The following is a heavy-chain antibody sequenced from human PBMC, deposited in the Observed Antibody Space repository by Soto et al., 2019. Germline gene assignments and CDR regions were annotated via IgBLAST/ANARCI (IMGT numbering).Heavy chain of an antibody. D-gene: IGHD4-17*01. Sequence: QVQLVQSGAEVKKPGASVKVSCKASGYTFTSYGISWVRQAPGQGLEWMGWISAYNGNTNYAQQLQGRVTMTRDTSTITAYLELRRLRPDDTAVYCYARDPGYGDYEIDYWGQGTLVNVSS. J-gene: IGHJ4*02. CDR3: ARDPGYGDYEIDY. CDR1: GYTFTSYG. V-gene: IGHV1-18*01. CDR2: ISAYNGNT.